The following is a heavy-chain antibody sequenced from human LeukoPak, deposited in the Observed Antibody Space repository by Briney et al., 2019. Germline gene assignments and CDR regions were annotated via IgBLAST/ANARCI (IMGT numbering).Heavy chain of an antibody. J-gene: IGHJ4*02. D-gene: IGHD7-27*01. Sequence: GGSLRLSCAASGFVFSDYSMNWVRQAPGKGLEWVSNIRGSGSGSGSGMYYADSVKGRFTISRDNAKNSLYLQMSSLRAEDTAFYYCARDNNWGFDFWGQGALVTVSS. CDR2: IRGSGSGSGSGM. CDR3: ARDNNWGFDF. V-gene: IGHV3-48*04. CDR1: GFVFSDYS.